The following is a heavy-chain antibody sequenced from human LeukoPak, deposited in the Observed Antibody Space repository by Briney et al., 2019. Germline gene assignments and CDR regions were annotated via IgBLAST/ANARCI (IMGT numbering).Heavy chain of an antibody. J-gene: IGHJ4*02. Sequence: GGSLRLSCAASGFTFDDYAMHWVRQAPGKGLEWVSGISWNSGSIGYADSVKGRFTISRDNAKNSLYLQMNSLRAEDTALYYCAKGRQQLSYFDYWGQGALVTVSS. V-gene: IGHV3-9*01. CDR3: AKGRQQLSYFDY. D-gene: IGHD6-13*01. CDR2: ISWNSGSI. CDR1: GFTFDDYA.